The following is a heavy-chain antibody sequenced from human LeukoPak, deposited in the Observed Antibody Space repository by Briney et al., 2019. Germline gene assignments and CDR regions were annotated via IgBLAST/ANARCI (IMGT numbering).Heavy chain of an antibody. V-gene: IGHV3-30-3*01. CDR1: GFTFSSYA. CDR2: ISYDGGNK. CDR3: ARGHYYDSSGYYLLEY. Sequence: GGSLRLSCAASGFTFSSYAMHWVRQAPGKGLEWVAVISYDGGNKYYADSVRGRFTISRDNSKNTLYLQMNSLRAEDAAVYYCARGHYYDSSGYYLLEYWGQGTLVTVSS. J-gene: IGHJ4*02. D-gene: IGHD3-22*01.